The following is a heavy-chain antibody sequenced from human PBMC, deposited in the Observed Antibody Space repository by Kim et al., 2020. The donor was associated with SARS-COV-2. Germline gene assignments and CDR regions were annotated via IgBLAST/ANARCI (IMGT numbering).Heavy chain of an antibody. D-gene: IGHD2-2*02. CDR3: AKVYCSSTSCYRGPDVSHFDY. Sequence: GGSLRLSCAASGFTFSSYAMSWVRQAPGKGLEWVSAISGSGGSTYYADSVKGRFTISRDNSKNTLYLQMNSLRAEDTAVYYCAKVYCSSTSCYRGPDVSHFDYWGQGTLVTVSS. CDR2: ISGSGGST. V-gene: IGHV3-23*01. CDR1: GFTFSSYA. J-gene: IGHJ4*02.